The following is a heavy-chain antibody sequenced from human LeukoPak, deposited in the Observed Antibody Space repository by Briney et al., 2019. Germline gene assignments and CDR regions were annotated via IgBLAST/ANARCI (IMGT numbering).Heavy chain of an antibody. Sequence: GGSLRLSCAASGFTFSSYAMSWVRQAPGKGLEWVSAISGSGGGTYYADSVKGRFTISRDNSKNTLYLQMNSLRAEDTAVYYCAKFLPTHIVVANYYFDYWGQGTLVTVSS. CDR1: GFTFSSYA. J-gene: IGHJ4*02. CDR2: ISGSGGGT. CDR3: AKFLPTHIVVANYYFDY. V-gene: IGHV3-23*01. D-gene: IGHD2-21*01.